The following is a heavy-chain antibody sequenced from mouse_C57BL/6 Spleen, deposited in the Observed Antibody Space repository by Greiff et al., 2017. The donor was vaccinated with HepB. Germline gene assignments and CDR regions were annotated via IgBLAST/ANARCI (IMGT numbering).Heavy chain of an antibody. D-gene: IGHD1-1*01. CDR2: IYPGDGDT. V-gene: IGHV1-82*01. CDR1: GYAFSSSW. Sequence: QVQLQQSGPELVKPGASVKISCKASGYAFSSSWMNWVKQRPGKGLEWIGRIYPGDGDTNYNGKFKGKATLTADKSSSTAYMQRSSLTSEDSAVYFCASYGSSYAMDYWGQGTSVTVSS. J-gene: IGHJ4*01. CDR3: ASYGSSYAMDY.